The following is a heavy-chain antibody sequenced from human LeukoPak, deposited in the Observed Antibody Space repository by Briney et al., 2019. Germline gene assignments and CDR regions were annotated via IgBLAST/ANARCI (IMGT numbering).Heavy chain of an antibody. V-gene: IGHV4-59*01. Sequence: SETLSLTCTVSGGSISSYYWTWIRQPPGKGLEWIGYMFYSGSSNYNPSLRSRVTISVDTSKNQISLELSSVTAADTAVYYCARFNRNSSGWIDYWGQGTLVTVSS. D-gene: IGHD6-19*01. CDR3: ARFNRNSSGWIDY. CDR2: MFYSGSS. CDR1: GGSISSYY. J-gene: IGHJ4*02.